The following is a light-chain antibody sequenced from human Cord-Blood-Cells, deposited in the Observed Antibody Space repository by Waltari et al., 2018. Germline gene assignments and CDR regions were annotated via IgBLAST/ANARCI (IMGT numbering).Light chain of an antibody. J-gene: IGKJ2*01. CDR3: MQALQTPT. V-gene: IGKV2-28*01. CDR2: LGS. CDR1: QSLLHSNGYNY. Sequence: DIVMPQSPLSLPVTPGEPASISCRSSQSLLHSNGYNYLDWYLQKPGQSPQLLIYLGSNRASGVPDRFSGSGSGTDFTLKISRVEAKDVGVYYCMQALQTPTFGQGTKLEIK.